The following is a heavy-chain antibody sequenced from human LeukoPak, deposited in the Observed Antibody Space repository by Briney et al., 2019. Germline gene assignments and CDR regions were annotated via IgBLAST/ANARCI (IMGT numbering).Heavy chain of an antibody. D-gene: IGHD5-18*01. V-gene: IGHV3-23*01. CDR1: GFTFSSYA. CDR2: ISGSGGST. Sequence: PGGSLRLSCAASGFTFSSYAMSWVRQAPGKGLEWVSAISGSGGSTYYADSVKGRFTISRDNSKNTLHLQMNSLRAEDTAVYYCAKRPAYSYGAYFDYWGQGTLVTVSS. J-gene: IGHJ4*02. CDR3: AKRPAYSYGAYFDY.